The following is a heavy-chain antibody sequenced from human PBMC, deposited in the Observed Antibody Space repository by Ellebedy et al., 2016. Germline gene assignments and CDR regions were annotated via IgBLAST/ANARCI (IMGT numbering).Heavy chain of an antibody. CDR1: GGSVDTYY. Sequence: SETLSLXXTVSGGSVDTYYWTWIRQSPGKGLEWIGYVFYGGSTKYNRSLRGRVTISLDTSKNQFSLKVTSVAAADTAVYYCARDVSLYSSSPSFDSWGQGTLVTVSS. J-gene: IGHJ4*02. D-gene: IGHD6-6*01. V-gene: IGHV4-59*02. CDR2: VFYGGST. CDR3: ARDVSLYSSSPSFDS.